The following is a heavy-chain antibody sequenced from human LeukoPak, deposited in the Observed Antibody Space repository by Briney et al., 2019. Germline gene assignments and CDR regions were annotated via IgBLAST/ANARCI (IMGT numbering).Heavy chain of an antibody. CDR1: GFIFSSYG. Sequence: PGGSLRLSCAASGFIFSSYGMTWVRQAPGKGLEWVSYISSSGSTIYYADSVKGRFTISRDNAKNSLYLQMNSLRAEDTAVYYCANERSYYDSSGYSKYYFDYWGQGTLDTVSS. D-gene: IGHD3-22*01. J-gene: IGHJ4*02. CDR3: ANERSYYDSSGYSKYYFDY. V-gene: IGHV3-48*03. CDR2: ISSSGSTI.